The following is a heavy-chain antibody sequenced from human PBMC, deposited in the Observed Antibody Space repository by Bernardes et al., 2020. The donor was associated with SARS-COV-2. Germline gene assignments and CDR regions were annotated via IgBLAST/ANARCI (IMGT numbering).Heavy chain of an antibody. CDR2: IKSMTDGGAT. J-gene: IGHJ6*02. V-gene: IGHV3-15*01. D-gene: IGHD3-9*01. CDR1: EFIFSHAW. Sequence: GGSLRLSCTASEFIFSHAWMNWVRQAPGKGLEWVGRIKSMTDGGATDYAAPVKGRFIISRDDSKNTVYLQMNSLKTEDTAVYYCTTANGLTTQRFYFYYAVDVWGQGTTVIVSS. CDR3: TTANGLTTQRFYFYYAVDV.